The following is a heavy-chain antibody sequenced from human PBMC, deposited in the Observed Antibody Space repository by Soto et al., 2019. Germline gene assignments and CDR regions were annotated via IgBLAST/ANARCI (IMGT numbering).Heavy chain of an antibody. J-gene: IGHJ4*02. CDR3: ARGGHVVVVTAALDY. D-gene: IGHD2-21*02. CDR2: VNPSGGHT. Sequence: QVQLMQSGAEVKKPGASVKVSCKASGDTFTDYYIHWVWQAPGQGLEWMGTVNPSGGHTTYAQHFLGRVTMTRDTSTSTLYMELTSLISDDTAIYYCARGGHVVVVTAALDYWGQGTLVTVSS. V-gene: IGHV1-46*01. CDR1: GDTFTDYY.